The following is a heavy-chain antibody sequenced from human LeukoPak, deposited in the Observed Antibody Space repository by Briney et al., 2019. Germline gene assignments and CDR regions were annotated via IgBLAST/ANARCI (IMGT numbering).Heavy chain of an antibody. J-gene: IGHJ4*02. V-gene: IGHV3-48*04. Sequence: PGGSLRLSCAASGFTFSSFSMNWVRQAPGKGLEWVSYISSGSSTIYHADSVKGRFTISRDNAKNSLYLQMNSLRAEDTAVYYCARDYITYPPDYWGQGTLVTVSS. D-gene: IGHD4-11*01. CDR2: ISSGSSTI. CDR1: GFTFSSFS. CDR3: ARDYITYPPDY.